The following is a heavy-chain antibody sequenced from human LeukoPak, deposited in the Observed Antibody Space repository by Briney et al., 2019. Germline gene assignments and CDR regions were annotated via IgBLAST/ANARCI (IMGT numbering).Heavy chain of an antibody. D-gene: IGHD5-12*01. CDR3: ARDGRWLRDNFDY. V-gene: IGHV1-3*01. J-gene: IGHJ4*02. CDR1: GYTFTNNA. Sequence: ASVKVSCKTSGYTFTNNAVHWVRQAPGQRLEFVGWINVGNGDTQYSQKFQGRVTITRDASASTAYMELSSLRSDDTAVYYCARDGRWLRDNFDYWGQGTLVTVSS. CDR2: INVGNGDT.